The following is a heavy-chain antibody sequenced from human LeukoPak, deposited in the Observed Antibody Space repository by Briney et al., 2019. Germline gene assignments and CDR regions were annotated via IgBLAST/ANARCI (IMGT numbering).Heavy chain of an antibody. J-gene: IGHJ4*02. D-gene: IGHD6-19*01. V-gene: IGHV3-74*01. Sequence: GGSLRLSCAASGFTFSSYWMHWVRQAPGKGLVWVSRINSDGSSTSYADSVKGRFTISRDHAKNTLYMQMNSLRAEDTDVYYCAKTGVKVAGRFDYWGQGTLVTVSS. CDR1: GFTFSSYW. CDR3: AKTGVKVAGRFDY. CDR2: INSDGSST.